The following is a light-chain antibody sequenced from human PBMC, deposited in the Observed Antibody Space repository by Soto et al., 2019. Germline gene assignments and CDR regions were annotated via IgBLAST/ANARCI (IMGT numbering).Light chain of an antibody. CDR1: SSDFGGYDY. Sequence: QSALTQPASVSGSPGQSITISCTGTSSDFGGYDYVSWYQQHPDKAPKFMIYEVTNRPSGVSHRFSGSKSGNTASLTISGVQAEDEADYYCSSYTAARTYVFGTGTKLTVL. CDR3: SSYTAARTYV. CDR2: EVT. J-gene: IGLJ1*01. V-gene: IGLV2-14*01.